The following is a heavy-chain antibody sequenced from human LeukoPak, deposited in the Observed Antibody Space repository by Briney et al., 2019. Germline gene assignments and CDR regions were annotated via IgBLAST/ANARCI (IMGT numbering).Heavy chain of an antibody. Sequence: PSETLSLTCAVYGGSFSGYYWSWIRQPPGKGLEWIGEINHSGSTNYNPSLKGRVTISVDTSKNQFSLKLSSVTAADTAVYYCARSDGDTPRGYWGQGTLVTVSS. J-gene: IGHJ4*02. CDR3: ARSDGDTPRGY. CDR2: INHSGST. CDR1: GGSFSGYY. V-gene: IGHV4-34*01. D-gene: IGHD4-17*01.